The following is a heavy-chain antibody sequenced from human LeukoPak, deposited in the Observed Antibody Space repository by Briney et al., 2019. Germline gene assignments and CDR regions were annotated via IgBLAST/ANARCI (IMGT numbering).Heavy chain of an antibody. Sequence: PSETLSLTCTVSGYSISSGYYWGWIRQPPGKGLEWIGSIYHSGSTYYNPSLKSRVTISVDTSKNQFSLKLSSVTAADTAVYYCARYGGGYYPFDYWGQGTLVTVSS. CDR3: ARYGGGYYPFDY. CDR1: GYSISSGYY. D-gene: IGHD3-3*01. J-gene: IGHJ4*02. V-gene: IGHV4-38-2*02. CDR2: IYHSGST.